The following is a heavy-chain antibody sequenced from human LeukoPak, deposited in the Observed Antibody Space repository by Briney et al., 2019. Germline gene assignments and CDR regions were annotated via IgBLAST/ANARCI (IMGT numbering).Heavy chain of an antibody. D-gene: IGHD3-9*01. J-gene: IGHJ6*03. CDR2: ISAYNGNT. Sequence: AAVKVSCKASGYTFTSYGISWVRQAPGQGLEWMGWISAYNGNTNYAQKLQGRVTMTTDTSTSTAYMELRSLRSDDTAVYYCAGNAVLRYFDWPPRDYYYYMDVWGKGTTVTISS. CDR1: GYTFTSYG. CDR3: AGNAVLRYFDWPPRDYYYYMDV. V-gene: IGHV1-18*01.